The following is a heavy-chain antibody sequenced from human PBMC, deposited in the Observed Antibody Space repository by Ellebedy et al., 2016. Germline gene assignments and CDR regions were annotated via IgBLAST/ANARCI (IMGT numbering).Heavy chain of an antibody. CDR2: ISSSSSYI. J-gene: IGHJ4*02. CDR3: RQGHYADF. V-gene: IGHV3-21*01. Sequence: GESLKISCAASGFTFSSYSMNWVRQAPGKGLEWVSSISSSSSYIYYADSVKGRFTISRDSSKNSVYLRMNNLRVEDTAVYYCRQGHYADFWGQGTLVTVSS. CDR1: GFTFSSYS.